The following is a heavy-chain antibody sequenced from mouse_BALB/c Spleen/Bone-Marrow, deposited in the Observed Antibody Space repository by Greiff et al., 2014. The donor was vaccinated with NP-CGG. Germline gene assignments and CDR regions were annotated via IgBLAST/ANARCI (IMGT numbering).Heavy chain of an antibody. CDR1: GFNIKDTY. D-gene: IGHD2-3*01. CDR3: AHDAPFAY. V-gene: IGHV14-3*02. J-gene: IGHJ3*01. Sequence: VQLQQSGAELVKPGASVKLSCTTSGFNIKDTYIHWVKRRPEQGLEWIGRIDPANGNTKYDPEFQGKATITVDTSSNTAYLHLSSLTSEDTAVYSCAHDAPFAYWGQGTLVTVSA. CDR2: IDPANGNT.